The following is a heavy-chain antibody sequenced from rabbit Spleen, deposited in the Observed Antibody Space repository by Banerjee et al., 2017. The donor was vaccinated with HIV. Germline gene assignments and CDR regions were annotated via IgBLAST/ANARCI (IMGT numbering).Heavy chain of an antibody. CDR3: ARSVGSVYSYFNF. CDR2: IYAGSSGST. Sequence: QSLEESGGDLVKPGASLTLTCTASGIDFSSNAMCWVRQAPGKGLEWIACIYAGSSGSTYYASWAKGRFTISKTSSTTVTLQMTSLTAADTAAYFCARSVGSVYSYFNFWGPGTLVTVS. D-gene: IGHD1-1*01. J-gene: IGHJ4*01. CDR1: GIDFSSNA. V-gene: IGHV1S40*01.